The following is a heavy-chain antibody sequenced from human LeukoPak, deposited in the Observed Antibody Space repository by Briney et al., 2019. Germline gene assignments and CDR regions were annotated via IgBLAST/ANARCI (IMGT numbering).Heavy chain of an antibody. CDR3: ATKEPSTSGWSY. J-gene: IGHJ4*02. Sequence: GGSLRLSCAASGFTFNRDWTAWVRQAPGKGLEWVANIKEDGSGKNYVDSVKGRFTISRDNAENSVYLQMNDLRAEDTGVYYCATKEPSTSGWSYWGQGTLVTVSS. D-gene: IGHD6-19*01. CDR2: IKEDGSGK. V-gene: IGHV3-7*01. CDR1: GFTFNRDW.